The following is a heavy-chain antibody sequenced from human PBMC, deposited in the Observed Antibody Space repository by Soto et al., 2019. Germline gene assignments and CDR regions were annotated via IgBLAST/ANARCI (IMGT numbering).Heavy chain of an antibody. V-gene: IGHV4-4*02. J-gene: IGHJ4*02. Sequence: QVQLQESGPGLVKPSGTLSLTCTVSGDSISSSTNWWNWVRQPPGKGLEWIGEIYHSGCTNYNPSRKSRVTISVDKSKNQFSLKLNSVTAADTAVYYCANFVMSTTVADYWGQGTLVTVSS. D-gene: IGHD4-17*01. CDR2: IYHSGCT. CDR3: ANFVMSTTVADY. CDR1: GDSISSSTNW.